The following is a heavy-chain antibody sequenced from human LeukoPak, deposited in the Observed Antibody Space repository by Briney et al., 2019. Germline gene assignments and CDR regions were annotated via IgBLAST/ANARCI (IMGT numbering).Heavy chain of an antibody. J-gene: IGHJ4*02. CDR3: ARDSPGYSGPRGNFDS. D-gene: IGHD5-12*01. CDR1: GFTVSSNY. V-gene: IGHV3-53*01. CDR2: IYSGGST. Sequence: QPGGSLRLSCAASGFTVSSNYMSWVRQAPGKGLEWVSVIYSGGSTYYAGSVKGRFTISRDNSKNTLYLQMNSLRAEDTAVYYCARDSPGYSGPRGNFDSWGQGTLVTVSS.